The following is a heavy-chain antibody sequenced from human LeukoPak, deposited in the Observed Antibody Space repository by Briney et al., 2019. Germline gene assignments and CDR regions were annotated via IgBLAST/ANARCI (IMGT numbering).Heavy chain of an antibody. Sequence: PSETLSLTSTVLNGSISSRRYYWGWIRQPPGKGLEWIGTIYYSGSTYYNPSLKSRVTISVDTSKNQFSLKLTSVTAADTAVYYSARHDPHSGGYPPFDYWGQGTLVTVSS. D-gene: IGHD1-26*01. CDR1: NGSISSRRYY. CDR3: ARHDPHSGGYPPFDY. V-gene: IGHV4-39*01. J-gene: IGHJ4*02. CDR2: IYYSGST.